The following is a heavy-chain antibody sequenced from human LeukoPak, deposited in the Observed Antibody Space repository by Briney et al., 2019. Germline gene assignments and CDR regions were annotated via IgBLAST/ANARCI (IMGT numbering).Heavy chain of an antibody. J-gene: IGHJ5*02. D-gene: IGHD3-10*01. CDR1: GDTFTSYD. V-gene: IGHV1-8*01. CDR3: ARDGSGTYWAYYNWFDH. Sequence: ASVMVSCKAAGDTFTSYDSNWVRHATGQGLEWMRWMNPNSGNAGYAQRFQGRVTMTRNTSISTAYMELSNLRPEDTAVYYCARDGSGTYWAYYNWFDHWGQGTLVTVSS. CDR2: MNPNSGNA.